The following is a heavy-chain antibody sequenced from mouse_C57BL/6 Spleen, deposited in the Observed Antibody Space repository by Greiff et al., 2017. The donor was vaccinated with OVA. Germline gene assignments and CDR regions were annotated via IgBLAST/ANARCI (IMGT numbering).Heavy chain of an antibody. CDR1: GYTFTSYW. Sequence: VQLQQSGTVLARPGASVKLSCKTSGYTFTSYWMHWVKQRPGQGLEWIGAIYPGNSDTSYNQKVKGKAKLTAVTSASTAYLELSRLTNEDSAVYDCTSIGGLDLLRDYWGQGTTLTVSS. J-gene: IGHJ2*01. CDR3: TSIGGLDLLRDY. V-gene: IGHV1-5*01. CDR2: IYPGNSDT. D-gene: IGHD1-1*01.